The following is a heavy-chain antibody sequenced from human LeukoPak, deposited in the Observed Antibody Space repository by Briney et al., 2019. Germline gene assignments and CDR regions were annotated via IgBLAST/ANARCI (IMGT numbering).Heavy chain of an antibody. CDR1: GYTSTGYY. CDR2: INPNSGGT. CDR3: ARMGDYGDFLDY. V-gene: IGHV1-2*04. J-gene: IGHJ4*02. Sequence: ASVKVSCKASGYTSTGYYMHWVRQAPGQGLEWMGWINPNSGGTNYAQKFQGWVTMTRDTSISTAYMELSRLRSDDTAVYYCARMGDYGDFLDYWGQGTLVTVSS. D-gene: IGHD4-17*01.